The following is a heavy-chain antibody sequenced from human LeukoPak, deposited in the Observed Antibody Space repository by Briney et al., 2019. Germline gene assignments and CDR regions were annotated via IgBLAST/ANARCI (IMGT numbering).Heavy chain of an antibody. CDR1: GFNLSNHG. J-gene: IGHJ4*02. Sequence: GGSLRLSCAASGFNLSNHGMHWVRQAPGKGLEWVAFIKHDESKIHYADSVKGRFTVSRDTAKNTLYLQMNSLGVEDTAVYFCAKESASFHTSGASFDYWGQGTLVTVSS. D-gene: IGHD3-10*01. CDR2: IKHDESKI. CDR3: AKESASFHTSGASFDY. V-gene: IGHV3-30*02.